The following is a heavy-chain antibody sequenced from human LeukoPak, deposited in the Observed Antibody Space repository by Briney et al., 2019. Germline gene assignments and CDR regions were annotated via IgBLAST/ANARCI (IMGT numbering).Heavy chain of an antibody. D-gene: IGHD3-16*02. CDR1: GYTFTSYV. J-gene: IGHJ4*02. Sequence: ASVKVSCKASGYTFTSYVISWVRQAPGQGLEWMEWISSYNGHTNYAQKLQGRVTMTTDTSTTTAYMELRSLRSDDTAVYYCARDGDHVWGSYRQGLDYWGQGTLVTVFS. CDR2: ISSYNGHT. V-gene: IGHV1-18*01. CDR3: ARDGDHVWGSYRQGLDY.